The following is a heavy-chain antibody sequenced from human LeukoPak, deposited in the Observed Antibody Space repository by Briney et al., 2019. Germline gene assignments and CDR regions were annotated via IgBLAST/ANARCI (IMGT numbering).Heavy chain of an antibody. J-gene: IGHJ4*02. V-gene: IGHV3-33*01. CDR3: ARGPVREGPDY. Sequence: GGSLRLSCAASGFTFSSYGMHWVRQAPGKGLEWVAVIWYDGSNKYYADSVKGRFTISRDNSKNTLYLQMNSLRAEDTAVYYCARGPVREGPDYWGQGTLVTVSS. CDR1: GFTFSSYG. CDR2: IWYDGSNK.